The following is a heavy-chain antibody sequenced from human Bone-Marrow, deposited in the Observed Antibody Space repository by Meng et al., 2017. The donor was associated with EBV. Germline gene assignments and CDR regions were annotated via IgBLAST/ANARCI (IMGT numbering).Heavy chain of an antibody. CDR1: GGTFRSDA. J-gene: IGHJ4*02. D-gene: IGHD3-10*01. CDR3: ASESGRGFTPDY. V-gene: IGHV1-69*01. Sequence: QVQVVQSGAEVKKPGPSVKVSCKTSGGTFRSDAISWVRQAPGQGLEWMGGLIPLSDAPHYAQKFQGRVTITADESTSTHYLDLSGLRSEDTAVYYCASESGRGFTPDYWGQGTLVTVSS. CDR2: LIPLSDAP.